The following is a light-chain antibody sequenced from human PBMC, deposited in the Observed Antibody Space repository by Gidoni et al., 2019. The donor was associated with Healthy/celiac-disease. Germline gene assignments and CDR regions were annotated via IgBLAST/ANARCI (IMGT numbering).Light chain of an antibody. J-gene: IGKJ2*01. Sequence: EIVMKQSPATLYLSPGERATLSCRASQSVSSNLAWYQQKPGQAPRLLSYGASTRATGIPARCSGSGSGTEVNLTIISLQSEDVAVYYCQQYNYWPYTFGQGTKLEIK. V-gene: IGKV3-15*01. CDR2: GAS. CDR3: QQYNYWPYT. CDR1: QSVSSN.